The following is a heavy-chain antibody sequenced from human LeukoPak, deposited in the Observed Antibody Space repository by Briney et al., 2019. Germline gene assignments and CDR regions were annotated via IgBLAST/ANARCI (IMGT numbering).Heavy chain of an antibody. V-gene: IGHV4-34*01. CDR1: GGSFSGYY. CDR3: ARTNTV. CDR2: INHSGST. D-gene: IGHD2-2*02. Sequence: SETLSLTCAVYGGSFSGYYWSWIRQPPGKGLEWIGEINHSGSTNYNPPLKSRVTISVDTSKNQFSLKLSSVTAADTAVYYCARTNTVWGQGTLVTVSS. J-gene: IGHJ4*02.